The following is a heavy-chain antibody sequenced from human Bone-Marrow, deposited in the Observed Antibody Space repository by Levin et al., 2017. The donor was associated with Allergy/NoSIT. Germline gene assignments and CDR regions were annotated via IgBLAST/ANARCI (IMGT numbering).Heavy chain of an antibody. CDR2: INYSGNT. D-gene: IGHD5-18*01. Sequence: SETLSLTCTVSGDSVSSGSYYWSWIRQTPGKGLEWIGYINYSGNTYYNPSLKSRVTISVDTSKNQFSLKLSSVTAADTAVYYCYGYTYGYAPSYYFDYWGQGTLVTVSS. J-gene: IGHJ4*02. CDR3: YGYTYGYAPSYYFDY. V-gene: IGHV4-61*01. CDR1: GDSVSSGSYY.